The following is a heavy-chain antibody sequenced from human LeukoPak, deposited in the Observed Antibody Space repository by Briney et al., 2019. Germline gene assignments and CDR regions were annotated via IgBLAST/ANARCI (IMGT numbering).Heavy chain of an antibody. CDR2: IKQDGSEK. Sequence: GGSLRLSCAASGFTFSSYWMSWVRQAPGKGLEWVANIKQDGSEKYYVDSVKGRFTISRDNAKNSLYLQMNSLRAEDTAVYYCARSVYSSVWLYYFDYWGQGTLVTVSS. D-gene: IGHD6-19*01. V-gene: IGHV3-7*01. CDR3: ARSVYSSVWLYYFDY. J-gene: IGHJ4*02. CDR1: GFTFSSYW.